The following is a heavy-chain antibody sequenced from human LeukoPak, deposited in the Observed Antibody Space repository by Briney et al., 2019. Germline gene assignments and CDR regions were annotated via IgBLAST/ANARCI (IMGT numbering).Heavy chain of an antibody. CDR3: ARGTRITMIDSYYYDY. Sequence: SETLSLTCTVSGGSISSGSYYWSWIRQPAGKGLEWIGRIYSSGSTNYNPSLKSRVTMSLDTSKNQFSLKLSSVTAADTAVYYCARGTRITMIDSYYYDYWGQGTLVTVSS. CDR1: GGSISSGSYY. D-gene: IGHD3-22*01. J-gene: IGHJ4*02. CDR2: IYSSGST. V-gene: IGHV4-61*02.